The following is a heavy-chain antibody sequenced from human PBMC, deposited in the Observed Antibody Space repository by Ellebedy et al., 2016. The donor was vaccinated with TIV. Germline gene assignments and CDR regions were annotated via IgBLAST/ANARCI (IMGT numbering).Heavy chain of an antibody. V-gene: IGHV3-48*01. CDR3: ARDNWNDGGLLDY. CDR2: IRGDRKSI. Sequence: GESLKISCAASGFTFSSYNMNWVRQAPGKGLEWLSYIRGDRKSIYYADSVKGRFTITRDDATNSLYLQMNSLRAEDTAVYHCARDNWNDGGLLDYWGQGTLVTVS. CDR1: GFTFSSYN. J-gene: IGHJ4*02. D-gene: IGHD1-20*01.